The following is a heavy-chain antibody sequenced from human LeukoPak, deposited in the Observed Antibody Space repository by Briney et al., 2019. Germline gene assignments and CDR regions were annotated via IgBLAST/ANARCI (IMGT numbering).Heavy chain of an antibody. V-gene: IGHV3-9*01. Sequence: PGRSLRLSCAASGFPFDDYAMHWVRHAPGKGLEWVSGISWNSGSIVYADSVKGRFTISRDNAKNSLYLQMNSLRPEDTALYYCAKGGSGDAFDIWGQGTMVTVSS. CDR2: ISWNSGSI. D-gene: IGHD2-15*01. J-gene: IGHJ3*02. CDR3: AKGGSGDAFDI. CDR1: GFPFDDYA.